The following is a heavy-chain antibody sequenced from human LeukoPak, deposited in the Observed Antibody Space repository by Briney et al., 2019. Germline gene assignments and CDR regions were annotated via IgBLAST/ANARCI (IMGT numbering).Heavy chain of an antibody. J-gene: IGHJ4*02. CDR3: ATFSYGGNAGGSVGY. CDR1: GFTFSDYY. D-gene: IGHD4-23*01. CDR2: IYRGGNT. V-gene: IGHV3-53*01. Sequence: PGGSLRLSCAASGFTFSDYYMSWIRQAPGKGLEWVSVIYRGGNTYYADSVKGRFTISRDTSKNTVYLQMNSLRPEDTAMYYCATFSYGGNAGGSVGYWGQGTLVTVSS.